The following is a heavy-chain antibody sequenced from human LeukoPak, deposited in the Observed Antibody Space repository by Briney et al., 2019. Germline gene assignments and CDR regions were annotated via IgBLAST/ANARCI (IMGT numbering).Heavy chain of an antibody. CDR3: AKDRRSVSDIVVVVAAGFFDY. D-gene: IGHD2-15*01. J-gene: IGHJ4*02. CDR2: ISGSGGST. CDR1: GFTFSSYA. Sequence: GGSLRLSCAASGFTFSSYAMSWVRQAPGKGLEWVSAISGSGGSTYYADSVKGRFTISRDNSKNTLYLQMNSLRAEDTAVYYCAKDRRSVSDIVVVVAAGFFDYWGQGTLVTVSS. V-gene: IGHV3-23*01.